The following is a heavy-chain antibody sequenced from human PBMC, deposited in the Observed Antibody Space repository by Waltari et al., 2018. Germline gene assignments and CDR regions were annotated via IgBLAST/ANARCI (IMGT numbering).Heavy chain of an antibody. CDR2: INAGNGNT. Sequence: QVQLVQSGAEVKKPGASVKVSCKASGYTFTSYAMHWVRQAPGQRLEWMGWINAGNGNTKYSQKLQGRVTITRETSASTAYMELSSLRSEDTAVYYCARGSGCSGGSCYFSGDDPCGQGTLVTVSS. CDR1: GYTFTSYA. V-gene: IGHV1-3*01. J-gene: IGHJ5*02. D-gene: IGHD2-15*01. CDR3: ARGSGCSGGSCYFSGDDP.